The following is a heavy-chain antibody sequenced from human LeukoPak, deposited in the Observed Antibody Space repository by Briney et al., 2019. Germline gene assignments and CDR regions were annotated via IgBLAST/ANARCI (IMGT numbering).Heavy chain of an antibody. CDR3: ARHTESGYDRFDH. V-gene: IGHV4-34*01. CDR1: GGSFSGYY. D-gene: IGHD5-12*01. CDR2: INHSGST. J-gene: IGHJ4*02. Sequence: SETLSLTCAVYGGSFSGYYWSWIRQPPGKGLEWIGEINHSGSTNYNPSLKSRVTMSGDTSKNQFSLKLSSVTAADTAVYYCARHTESGYDRFDHWGQGTLVTVSS.